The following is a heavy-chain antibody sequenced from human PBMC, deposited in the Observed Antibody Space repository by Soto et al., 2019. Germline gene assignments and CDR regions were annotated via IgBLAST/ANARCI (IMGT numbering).Heavy chain of an antibody. Sequence: PXGTLSLTCTVSGGSINDFAYYWGWIRQPPGKGLEWIGTVYHNENTYYNPSLKSRVTISVDTAKNQFSLNLRSVTAADTAIYFCARRERYYGSPGWFDPWGQGALVTVSS. CDR2: VYHNENT. V-gene: IGHV4-39*01. J-gene: IGHJ5*02. CDR3: ARRERYYGSPGWFDP. D-gene: IGHD3-16*01. CDR1: GGSINDFAYY.